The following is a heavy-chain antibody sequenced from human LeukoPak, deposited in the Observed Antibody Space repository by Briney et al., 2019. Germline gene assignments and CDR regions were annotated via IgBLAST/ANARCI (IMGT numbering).Heavy chain of an antibody. CDR2: ISSSRSYI. CDR1: GFTFSSYS. Sequence: GGSLRLSCAASGFTFSSYSMNWVRQAPGKGLEWVSSISSSRSYIYYADSVKGRFTISRDNAKNSLYLQMNSLRAEDTAVYYCARVGYSGYDWKGGYYYYYGMDVWGQGTTVTVSS. D-gene: IGHD5-12*01. V-gene: IGHV3-21*01. J-gene: IGHJ6*02. CDR3: ARVGYSGYDWKGGYYYYYGMDV.